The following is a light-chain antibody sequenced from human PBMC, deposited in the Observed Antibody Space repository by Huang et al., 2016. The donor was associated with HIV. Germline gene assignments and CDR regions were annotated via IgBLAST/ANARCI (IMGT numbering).Light chain of an antibody. V-gene: IGKV4-1*01. CDR1: QSLFFSSTNRSY. CDR2: WAS. J-gene: IGKJ4*01. Sequence: DIVMTQSPDSLTVSLGERATINCRSSQSLFFSSTNRSYLAWYQKKPGQPPKLVISWASARESGVPDRFSGSGSETHFTLTINSLQAEDVAVYYCQQYYHNPLTFGGGTKVEI. CDR3: QQYYHNPLT.